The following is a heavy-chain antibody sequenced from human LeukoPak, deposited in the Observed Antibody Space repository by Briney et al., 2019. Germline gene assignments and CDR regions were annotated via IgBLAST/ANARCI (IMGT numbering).Heavy chain of an antibody. V-gene: IGHV1-18*01. D-gene: IGHD4-23*01. CDR2: ISAYNGNT. J-gene: IGHJ4*02. CDR1: GFTFINYG. Sequence: ASVKVSCKASGFTFINYGISWVRQAPGQGLEWMGWISAYNGNTNYAQKLQGRVTMTTDTSTSTAYMELRSLRSDDTAVYYCARVLMDGNSEDWGQGTLVTVSS. CDR3: ARVLMDGNSED.